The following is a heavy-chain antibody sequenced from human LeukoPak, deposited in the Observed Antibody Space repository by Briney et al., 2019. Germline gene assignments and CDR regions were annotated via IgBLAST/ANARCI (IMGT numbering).Heavy chain of an antibody. CDR1: GYTFTGYY. CDR3: ARSAPTLTYDILTGYLGY. Sequence: VASVKVSCTASGYTFTGYYMHWVRQAPGQGLEWMGWINPNSGGTNYAQKFQGRVTMTRDTSISTAYMELSRLRSDDTAVYYCARSAPTLTYDILTGYLGYWGQGTLVTVSS. CDR2: INPNSGGT. V-gene: IGHV1-2*02. J-gene: IGHJ4*02. D-gene: IGHD3-9*01.